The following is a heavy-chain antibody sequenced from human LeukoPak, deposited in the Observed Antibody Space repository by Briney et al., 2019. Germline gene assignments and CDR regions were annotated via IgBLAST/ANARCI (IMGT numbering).Heavy chain of an antibody. J-gene: IGHJ5*02. Sequence: PSETLSLTCTVSGGSISSGGYYWSWIRQHPGKGLEWIGYIYYSGSTYYNPSLKSRVTISVDTSKNQFSLKLSSVTAADTAVYYCARGIAVALNWFDPWGQGTLVTVSS. CDR2: IYYSGST. CDR3: ARGIAVALNWFDP. D-gene: IGHD6-19*01. V-gene: IGHV4-39*01. CDR1: GGSISSGGYY.